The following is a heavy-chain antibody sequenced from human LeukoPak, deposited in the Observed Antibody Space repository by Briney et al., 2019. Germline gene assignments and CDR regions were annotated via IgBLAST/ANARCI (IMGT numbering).Heavy chain of an antibody. CDR3: ARDLGRIGVAGSG. CDR2: IYHSGIT. D-gene: IGHD6-19*01. CDR1: GGSITSTNW. V-gene: IGHV4-4*02. J-gene: IGHJ4*02. Sequence: PSETVSLICAVSGGSITSTNWRSWARQPPGEGLEWIGEIYHSGITNYNPSLKSRVTISVDKSKNHFSLRLTCVTVADTAVYFYARDLGRIGVAGSGWGQGTLVTVSS.